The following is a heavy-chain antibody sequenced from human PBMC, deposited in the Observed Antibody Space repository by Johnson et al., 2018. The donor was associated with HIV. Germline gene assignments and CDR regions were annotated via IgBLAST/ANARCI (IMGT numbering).Heavy chain of an antibody. Sequence: VQLVESGGGLVQPGGSLRLSCAASGFTFSSYAMSWVRQAPGKGLEWVSATTPSGGGTYYADSVKGRFTISRDNSKNTLFLQMNSLRAEDTALYYCAKCIWGSSLIDAFDIWGQGTMVTVYS. J-gene: IGHJ3*02. CDR1: GFTFSSYA. V-gene: IGHV3-23*04. D-gene: IGHD6-13*01. CDR2: TTPSGGGT. CDR3: AKCIWGSSLIDAFDI.